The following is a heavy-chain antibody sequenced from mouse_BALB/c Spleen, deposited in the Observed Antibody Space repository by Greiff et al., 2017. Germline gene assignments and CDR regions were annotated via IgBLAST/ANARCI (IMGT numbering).Heavy chain of an antibody. J-gene: IGHJ2*01. CDR2: ISYSCST. D-gene: IGHD1-1*01. CDR1: GYSITSDYA. CDR3: ARSPCGSSLFDY. V-gene: IGHV3-2*02. Sequence: EVQLVESGPGLVKPSQSLSLTCTATGYSITSDYAWNWIRQLPGNILKGMGYISYSCSTGYKPFLKSRISITRDTSKNQFFLQLNFVTTEDTATYYCARSPCGSSLFDYWGQGTTLTVSS.